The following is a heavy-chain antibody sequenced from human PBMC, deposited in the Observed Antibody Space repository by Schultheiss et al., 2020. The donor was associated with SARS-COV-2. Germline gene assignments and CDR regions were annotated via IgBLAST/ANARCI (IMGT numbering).Heavy chain of an antibody. CDR1: GGTFSSYA. V-gene: IGHV1-18*01. D-gene: IGHD2-2*01. Sequence: ASVKVSCKASGGTFSSYAISWVRQAPGQGLEWMGWISAYNGNTNYAQKFQGRVTMTRDTSISTAYMELSRLRSDDTAVYYCARAPEYQLFWYFDLWGRGTLVTVSS. CDR3: ARAPEYQLFWYFDL. CDR2: ISAYNGNT. J-gene: IGHJ2*01.